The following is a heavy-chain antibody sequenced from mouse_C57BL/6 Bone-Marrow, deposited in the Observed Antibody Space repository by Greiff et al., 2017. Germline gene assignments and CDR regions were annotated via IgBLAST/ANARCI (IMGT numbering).Heavy chain of an antibody. CDR2: IDPNSGGT. CDR1: GYTFTSYW. D-gene: IGHD1-1*01. Sequence: VKLQQPGAELVKPGASVKLSCKASGYTFTSYWMHWVKQRPGRGLEWIGMIDPNSGGTKYNEKLKSKATLTVDKPSSTASMQLSSLTSEDSAVYYCARGGIYYYGSRPFAYWGQGTLVTVSA. V-gene: IGHV1-72*01. J-gene: IGHJ3*01. CDR3: ARGGIYYYGSRPFAY.